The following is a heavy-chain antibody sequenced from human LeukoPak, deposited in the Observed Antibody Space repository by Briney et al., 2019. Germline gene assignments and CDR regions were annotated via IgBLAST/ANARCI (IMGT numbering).Heavy chain of an antibody. CDR1: GYSISSGYY. CDR2: IYHSGST. J-gene: IGHJ4*02. D-gene: IGHD3-16*01. Sequence: SETLSLTCTVSGYSISSGYYWGWIRPPPGKGLEWIGSIYHSGSTYYNPSLKSRLTISVETSKNQFSLKLSSVTAADTAVYYCARHRVFGGVANREFDYWGQGTLVTVSS. V-gene: IGHV4-38-2*02. CDR3: ARHRVFGGVANREFDY.